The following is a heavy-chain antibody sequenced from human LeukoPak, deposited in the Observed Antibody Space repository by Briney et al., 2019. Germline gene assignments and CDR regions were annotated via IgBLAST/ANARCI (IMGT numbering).Heavy chain of an antibody. J-gene: IGHJ4*02. D-gene: IGHD3-22*01. CDR1: GYTFTSYG. Sequence: ASVKVSCKASGYTFTSYGISWVRQAPGQGLEWMGWISAYNGNTNYAQKLQGRVTMTTDTSTSTAYMELRSLRSDDTAVYYCARDRDRSTHYYDSSGLVDYWGQGTLVTVSS. V-gene: IGHV1-18*01. CDR3: ARDRDRSTHYYDSSGLVDY. CDR2: ISAYNGNT.